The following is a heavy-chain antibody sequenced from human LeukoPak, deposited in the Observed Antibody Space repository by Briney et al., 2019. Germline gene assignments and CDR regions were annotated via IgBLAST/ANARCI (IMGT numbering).Heavy chain of an antibody. J-gene: IGHJ4*02. CDR2: INYSGST. V-gene: IGHV4-39*01. CDR1: GGSISSSSYY. Sequence: SETLSLTCTVSGGSISSSSYYWGWICQPPGKGPEWIGSINYSGSTYYNPSLKSRVTIFVDTSKNQFSLKLSSVTAADTAVYYCATPGLARGYWGQGTLVTVSS. CDR3: ATPGLARGY.